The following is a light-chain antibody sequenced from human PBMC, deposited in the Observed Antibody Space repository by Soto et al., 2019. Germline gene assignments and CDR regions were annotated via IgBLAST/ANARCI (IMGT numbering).Light chain of an antibody. CDR1: QSITTY. CDR3: QQISNVFFT. CDR2: AAS. J-gene: IGKJ3*01. V-gene: IGKV1-39*01. Sequence: DIQMTQSPSSLSASVGDRVTITCRASQSITTYLNWYQHKPGKAPKLLIYAASRLQGGVPSRFSGSGSGTDFTLTITNLQPEDSATYYCQQISNVFFTFGPGTKLEIK.